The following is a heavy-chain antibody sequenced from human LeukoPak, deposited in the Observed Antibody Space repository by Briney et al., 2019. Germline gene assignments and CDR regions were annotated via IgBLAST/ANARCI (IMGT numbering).Heavy chain of an antibody. CDR1: GGSFSGYY. Sequence: SETLSLTCAVYGGSFSGYYWSWIRQPPGKGLEWIGEVNHSGSTNYNPSLKSRVTISVDTSKNQFSLKLSSVTAADTAVYYCARGDVREYYYDSSGYYKFDYWGQGTLVTVSS. J-gene: IGHJ4*02. CDR3: ARGDVREYYYDSSGYYKFDY. D-gene: IGHD3-22*01. V-gene: IGHV4-34*01. CDR2: VNHSGST.